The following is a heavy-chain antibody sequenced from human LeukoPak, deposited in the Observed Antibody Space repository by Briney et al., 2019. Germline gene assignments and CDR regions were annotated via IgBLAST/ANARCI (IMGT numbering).Heavy chain of an antibody. Sequence: GESLKISCKGSGYSFTSYWIGWVRQMPGKGLEWMGIIYPGDSDTRSSPSFQGQVTISADKSISTAYLQWSSLRASDTAMYYCARVSNYGDYVGWFDPWGQGTLVTVSS. CDR2: IYPGDSDT. CDR1: GYSFTSYW. CDR3: ARVSNYGDYVGWFDP. D-gene: IGHD4-17*01. J-gene: IGHJ5*02. V-gene: IGHV5-51*01.